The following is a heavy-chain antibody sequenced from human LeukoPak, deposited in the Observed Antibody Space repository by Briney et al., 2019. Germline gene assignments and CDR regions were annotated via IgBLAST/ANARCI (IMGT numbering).Heavy chain of an antibody. CDR3: ARGGTFIRGVISTLYYFDY. D-gene: IGHD3-10*01. CDR2: ISDSGGNT. Sequence: GGSLRLSCAASGFTFSSYAMSWVRQAPGKGLEWVSGISDSGGNTYYADSVKGRFTISTDNSKNTLSLQMNSLRAEDTAVYYCARGGTFIRGVISTLYYFDYWGQGTLVTVSS. J-gene: IGHJ4*02. CDR1: GFTFSSYA. V-gene: IGHV3-23*01.